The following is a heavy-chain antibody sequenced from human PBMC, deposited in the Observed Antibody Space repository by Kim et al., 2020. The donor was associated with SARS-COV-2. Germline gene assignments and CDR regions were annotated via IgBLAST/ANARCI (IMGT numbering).Heavy chain of an antibody. Sequence: GGSLRLSCAASGFTFSNYWMSWVRQAPGKGLEWVANINQDGGEQYFLDSLRGRFTISRDNARNSLYLQMSGLRAEDTAVYYCARIESWPYKHYGMDVWGQGSTVTVSS. CDR2: INQDGGEQ. CDR3: ARIESWPYKHYGMDV. CDR1: GFTFSNYW. J-gene: IGHJ6*02. V-gene: IGHV3-7*03. D-gene: IGHD6-13*01.